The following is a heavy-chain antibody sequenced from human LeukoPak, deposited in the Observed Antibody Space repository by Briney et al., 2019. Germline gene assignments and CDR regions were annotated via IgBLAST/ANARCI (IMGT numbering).Heavy chain of an antibody. CDR1: GGSISSSRYY. D-gene: IGHD3-22*01. CDR3: ATHSYSSGNNNYNMDV. J-gene: IGHJ6*02. CDR2: IDKSGST. V-gene: IGHV4-39*01. Sequence: PSETLSLTCTVSGGSISSSRYYWGWIRQPPGKGLEWIGRIDKSGSTSYNPSLRSRVTISVDTSKNQFSLNLISVTAADTAVYYCATHSYSSGNNNYNMDVWGQGTTVTVSS.